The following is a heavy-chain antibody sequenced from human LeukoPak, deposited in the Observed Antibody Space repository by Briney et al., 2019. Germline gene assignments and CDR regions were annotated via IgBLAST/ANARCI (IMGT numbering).Heavy chain of an antibody. J-gene: IGHJ4*02. CDR1: GPSFRSYA. D-gene: IGHD1-26*01. CDR2: ISATGAGT. Sequence: SGGSLRLSCVVSGPSFRSYAMTWVRQAPGKGLEWVSSISATGAGTYYSDSVRGRFTISRDNSKSTLFLQMNSLRAEDTAVYYCAKLNPATSGSYSDNWGQGTLVTVSA. V-gene: IGHV3-23*01. CDR3: AKLNPATSGSYSDN.